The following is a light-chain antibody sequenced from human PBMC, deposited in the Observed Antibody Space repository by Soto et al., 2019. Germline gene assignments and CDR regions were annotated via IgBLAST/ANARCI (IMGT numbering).Light chain of an antibody. CDR2: KAS. CDR3: QQASSFPLT. J-gene: IGKJ4*01. V-gene: IGKV1-5*03. CDR1: QTISSW. Sequence: DIQMTQSPSTLSASVGDRVTITCRASQTISSWLAWYQQKPGKAPKLLIYKASTLKSGVPSRFSGSGSGTEFTLTISSLQPEEFATYFCQQASSFPLTVGGGTKVDIK.